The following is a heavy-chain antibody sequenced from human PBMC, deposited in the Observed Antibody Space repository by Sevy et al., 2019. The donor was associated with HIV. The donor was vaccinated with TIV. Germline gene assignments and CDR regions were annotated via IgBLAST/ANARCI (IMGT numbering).Heavy chain of an antibody. CDR2: ISSSSSYI. J-gene: IGHJ4*02. Sequence: GGSLRLSCAASGFTFNIYRMNWVRQAPGKGLEWVSSISSSSSYIYYADSLKGRFTVSRDNAKNSLYLQMNSLRAEDTAVYYCARASQQLVLLREYYFDYWGQGTLVTVSS. CDR3: ARASQQLVLLREYYFDY. CDR1: GFTFNIYR. D-gene: IGHD6-13*01. V-gene: IGHV3-21*01.